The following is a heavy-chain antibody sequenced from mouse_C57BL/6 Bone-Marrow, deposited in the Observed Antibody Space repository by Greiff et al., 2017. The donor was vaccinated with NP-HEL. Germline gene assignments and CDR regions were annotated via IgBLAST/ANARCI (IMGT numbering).Heavy chain of an antibody. CDR2: IHPNSGST. D-gene: IGHD1-1*01. V-gene: IGHV1-64*01. Sequence: VQLQQPGAELVKPGASVKLSCKASGYTFTSYWMHWVKQRPGQGLEWIGMIHPNSGSTNYNEKFKSKATLTVDKSSSTAYMQLSSLTSEDSAVYYCASPIYYYGSSPYWYFDVWGTGTTVTVSS. CDR1: GYTFTSYW. J-gene: IGHJ1*03. CDR3: ASPIYYYGSSPYWYFDV.